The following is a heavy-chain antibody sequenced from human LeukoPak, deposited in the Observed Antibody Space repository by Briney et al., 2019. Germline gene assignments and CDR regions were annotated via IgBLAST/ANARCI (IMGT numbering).Heavy chain of an antibody. V-gene: IGHV3-7*01. J-gene: IGHJ4*02. CDR2: IKQSGSNK. Sequence: GGSLRLSCAASGFTFNKYWMSWVRQAPGKGLEWVATIKQSGSNKKYVDSVKGRITISRDNAKNTLYLQMNSLRAEDTAVYYCARAGRGLRYFDWLTYDYWGQGTLVTVSS. CDR1: GFTFNKYW. CDR3: ARAGRGLRYFDWLTYDY. D-gene: IGHD3-9*01.